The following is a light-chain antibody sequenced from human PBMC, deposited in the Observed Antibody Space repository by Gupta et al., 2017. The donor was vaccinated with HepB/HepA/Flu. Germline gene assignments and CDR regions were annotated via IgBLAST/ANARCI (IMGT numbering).Light chain of an antibody. CDR1: RDIDTY. CDR2: ATS. V-gene: IGKV1-12*01. CDR3: QQSDSFHLT. Sequence: DIQMTQSPSSVSASVGDRVTMTCRASRDIDTYLAWYQHKLGQPPRLLIYATSTLKSGVPLRFSGSGSGTDFTLTISSLQPEDFATYYCQQSDSFHLTFGGGTKVEI. J-gene: IGKJ4*01.